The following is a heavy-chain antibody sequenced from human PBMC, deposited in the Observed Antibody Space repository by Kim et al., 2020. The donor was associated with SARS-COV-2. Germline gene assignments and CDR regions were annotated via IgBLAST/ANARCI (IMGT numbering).Heavy chain of an antibody. CDR1: GYTLTELS. J-gene: IGHJ6*02. CDR2: FDPEDGET. D-gene: IGHD6-19*01. CDR3: ATGVAVSGRSSDSYYYYRMDV. Sequence: ASVKVSCKVSGYTLTELSMHWVRQAPGKGLEWMGGFDPEDGETIYAQKFQGRVTMTADTSTDTAYMELSSLRSEDTAVYYCATGVAVSGRSSDSYYYYRMDVWGQGNTVTVSS. V-gene: IGHV1-24*01.